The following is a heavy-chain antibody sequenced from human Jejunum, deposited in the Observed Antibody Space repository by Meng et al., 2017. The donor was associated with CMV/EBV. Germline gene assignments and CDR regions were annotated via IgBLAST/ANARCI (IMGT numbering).Heavy chain of an antibody. J-gene: IGHJ4*02. V-gene: IGHV3-66*03. CDR1: GFTVNTDH. Sequence: RLSCAASGFTVNTDHMSWARQPPGKGLEWVSVIDNSGGTHYVDSVKGRFTISRDNSENTIYLQMNSLRREDTAVYYCAGGHSGHYWGQGTLVTVSS. CDR2: IDNSGGT. CDR3: AGGHSGHY. D-gene: IGHD6-25*01.